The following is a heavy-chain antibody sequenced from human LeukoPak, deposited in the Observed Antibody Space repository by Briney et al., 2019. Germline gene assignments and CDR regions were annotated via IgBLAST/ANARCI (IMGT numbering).Heavy chain of an antibody. Sequence: SVKVSCKASGGTFSSYAISWVRQAPGQGLEWIGGIIPIFGTANYAQKFQGRVTITADESTSTAYMELSSLRSEDTAVYYCAPMDSSGYSDYWGQGTLVTVSS. J-gene: IGHJ4*02. V-gene: IGHV1-69*13. CDR3: APMDSSGYSDY. D-gene: IGHD3-22*01. CDR1: GGTFSSYA. CDR2: IIPIFGTA.